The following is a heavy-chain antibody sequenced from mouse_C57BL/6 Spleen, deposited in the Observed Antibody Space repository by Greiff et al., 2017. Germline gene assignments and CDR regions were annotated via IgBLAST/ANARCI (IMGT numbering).Heavy chain of an antibody. D-gene: IGHD2-1*01. J-gene: IGHJ4*01. CDR2: IRNKANGYTT. CDR1: GFTFTDYY. V-gene: IGHV7-3*01. CDR3: APGGNGDYYAMDY. Sequence: EVQRVESGGGLVQPGGSLSLSCAASGFTFTDYYMSWVRQPPGKALEWLGFIRNKANGYTTEYSASVKDRFAISRDNSQSILYLQWKARRADDSATVYCAPGGNGDYYAMDYWGQGTSVTVSS.